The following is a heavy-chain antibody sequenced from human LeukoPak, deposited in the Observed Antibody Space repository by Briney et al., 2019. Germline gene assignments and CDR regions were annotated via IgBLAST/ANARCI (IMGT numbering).Heavy chain of an antibody. CDR2: IIPIFGTA. V-gene: IGHV1-69*13. D-gene: IGHD2-2*02. CDR1: GGTFSSYA. Sequence: SVKVSCKASGGTFSSYAISWVRQAPGQGLEWMGGIIPIFGTANYAQKFQGRVTITADESTSTAYMELSSLRSEYTAVYYCAREAYCSSTSCYTLAFDIWGQGTMVTVSS. J-gene: IGHJ3*02. CDR3: AREAYCSSTSCYTLAFDI.